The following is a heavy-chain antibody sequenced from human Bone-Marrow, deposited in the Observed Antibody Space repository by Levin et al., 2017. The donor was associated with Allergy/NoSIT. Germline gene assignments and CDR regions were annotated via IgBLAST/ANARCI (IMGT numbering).Heavy chain of an antibody. Sequence: GESLKISCAASGFTFSNAWMSWVRQAPGKGLEWVGRIKSKTDGGTTDYAAPVKGRFTISRDDSKNTLYLQMNSLKTEDTAVYYCTGYGDDSGGYWGQGTLVTVSS. J-gene: IGHJ4*02. CDR2: IKSKTDGGTT. V-gene: IGHV3-15*01. CDR1: GFTFSNAW. D-gene: IGHD4-17*01. CDR3: TGYGDDSGGY.